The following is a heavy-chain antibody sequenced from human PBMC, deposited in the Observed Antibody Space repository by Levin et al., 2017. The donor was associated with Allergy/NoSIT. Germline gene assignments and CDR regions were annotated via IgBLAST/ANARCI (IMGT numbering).Heavy chain of an antibody. Sequence: SETLSLTCTVSGGSVSIYYWSWIRQPPGKGLEWIGYIYGSGSTHYTPSLKSRVTISIDTSKNHLSLNLSSGTAAETAVYYCARGHFHGSAEEFEYWGQGILVTVSS. CDR1: GGSVSIYY. J-gene: IGHJ4*02. CDR2: IYGSGST. CDR3: ARGHFHGSAEEFEY. D-gene: IGHD3-10*01. V-gene: IGHV4-59*02.